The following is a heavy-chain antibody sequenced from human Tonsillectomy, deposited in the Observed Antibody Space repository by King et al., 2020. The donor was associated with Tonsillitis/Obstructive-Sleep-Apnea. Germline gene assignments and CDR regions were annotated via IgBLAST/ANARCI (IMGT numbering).Heavy chain of an antibody. CDR1: GGSFSGYY. J-gene: IGHJ5*02. D-gene: IGHD2-2*01. CDR3: ACLYCSSTSCPQNWFDP. V-gene: IGHV4-34*01. Sequence: VQLQQGGAGLLKPSETLSLTFAVYGGSFSGYYWSCICQPPGKGREGIGEINHSGSTNYNPSLKSRVTISVDTSQNQFSLKRSSVTAADTAVYYCACLYCSSTSCPQNWFDPWGQGTLVTVSS. CDR2: INHSGST.